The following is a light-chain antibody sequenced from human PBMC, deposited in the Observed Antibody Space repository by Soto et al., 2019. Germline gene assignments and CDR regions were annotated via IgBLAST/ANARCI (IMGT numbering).Light chain of an antibody. CDR1: SSDVGGYNY. CDR2: EVS. J-gene: IGLJ2*01. V-gene: IGLV2-8*01. Sequence: QSALTQPPSASGSPGQSVTISCTGTSSDVGGYNYVSWYQQHPGKAPKLMIYEVSKRPSGVPVRFSGSKSGNTASLTVSGLQAEDEADYYCSSYAGSNNWVVFGGGTKVTVL. CDR3: SSYAGSNNWVV.